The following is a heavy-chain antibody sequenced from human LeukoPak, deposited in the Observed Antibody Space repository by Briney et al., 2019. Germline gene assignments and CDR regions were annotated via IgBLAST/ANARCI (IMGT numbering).Heavy chain of an antibody. CDR3: ARVPWRDSSGYYVLGLVFDY. D-gene: IGHD3-22*01. CDR1: GYTFTSYG. CDR2: ISAYNGNT. V-gene: IGHV1-18*01. Sequence: RASVKVSCKASGYTFTSYGISWVRQAPGQGLEWMGWISAYNGNTNYAQKLQGRVTMTTDTSTSTAYMELRSLRSDDTAVYYCARVPWRDSSGYYVLGLVFDYWGQGTLVTVSS. J-gene: IGHJ4*02.